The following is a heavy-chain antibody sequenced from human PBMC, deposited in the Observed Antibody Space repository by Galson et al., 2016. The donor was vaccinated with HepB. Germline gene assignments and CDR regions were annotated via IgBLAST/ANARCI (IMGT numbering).Heavy chain of an antibody. D-gene: IGHD1-26*01. V-gene: IGHV3-48*01. Sequence: SLRLSCAASGFTFSSYSMNWVRQAPGKGLEWVSYISSSSSTIYYADSVKGRFTISRDNSKNTLYLQMNSLRVEDTAVYYCARGGNYGYTWGLGTLVTVSS. J-gene: IGHJ4*02. CDR3: ARGGNYGYT. CDR2: ISSSSSTI. CDR1: GFTFSSYS.